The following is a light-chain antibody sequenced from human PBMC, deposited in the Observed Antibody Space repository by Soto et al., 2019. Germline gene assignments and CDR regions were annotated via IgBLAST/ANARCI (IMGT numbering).Light chain of an antibody. CDR2: SDN. CDR3: AAWDDRVNGVV. CDR1: SSNIGSNT. V-gene: IGLV1-44*01. J-gene: IGLJ2*01. Sequence: QSVLTQPPSASGTPGQRVTISCSGSSSNIGSNTVNWYQQFPGTAPKVLIYSDNQRPSGVPDRFSGSKSGTSASLAISGLQSEDEAGYSCAAWDDRVNGVVFGGGTKLTVL.